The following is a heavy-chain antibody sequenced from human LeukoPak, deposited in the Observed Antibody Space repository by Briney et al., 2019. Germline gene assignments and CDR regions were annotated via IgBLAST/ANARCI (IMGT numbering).Heavy chain of an antibody. D-gene: IGHD2-2*01. J-gene: IGHJ4*02. CDR3: ARQNKPARPNFDN. V-gene: IGHV4-39*01. CDR1: GDSISSSDYY. CDR2: IYYTGST. Sequence: PSETLPLTCSVSGDSISSSDYYWDWIRQPPGKGLEWFGAIYYTGSTYYNPSLKGRVTISGDTSKNQFSLKLSSVTAADTAVYYCARQNKPARPNFDNWGQGTLLTVSS.